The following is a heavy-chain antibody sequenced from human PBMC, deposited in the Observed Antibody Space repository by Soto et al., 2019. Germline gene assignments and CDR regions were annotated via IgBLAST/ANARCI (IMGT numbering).Heavy chain of an antibody. V-gene: IGHV3-74*01. CDR2: INSDGSST. D-gene: IGHD6-6*01. J-gene: IGHJ6*02. CDR1: GFTFSSYW. Sequence: EVQLVESGGGLVQPGGSPRLSCAASGFTFSSYWMHWVRQAPGKGLVWVSRINSDGSSTSYADSVKGRFTISRDNAKNTLYLQMNSLRAEDTAVYYCARGEYSSSSAYYYYGMDVWGQGTTVTVSS. CDR3: ARGEYSSSSAYYYYGMDV.